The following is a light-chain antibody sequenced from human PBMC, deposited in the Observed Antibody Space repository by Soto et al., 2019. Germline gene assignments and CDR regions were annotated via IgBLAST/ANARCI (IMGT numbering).Light chain of an antibody. CDR3: QQYDNWPWT. Sequence: EIVMTQSPATLSVSPGVRATLSCRASQSIGDTLAWYQQKPGQAPRLVIHGASSRVTGLPARFSGSGSGTDFTLTISSLQSDYFAVYYCQQYDNWPWTFGQGPKVEIK. J-gene: IGKJ1*01. CDR2: GAS. V-gene: IGKV3-15*01. CDR1: QSIGDT.